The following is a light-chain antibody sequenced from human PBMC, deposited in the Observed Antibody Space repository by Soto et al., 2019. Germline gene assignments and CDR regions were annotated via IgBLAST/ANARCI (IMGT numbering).Light chain of an antibody. V-gene: IGKV3-20*01. CDR2: GAS. CDR3: QQYGSSPS. CDR1: QSVSSSY. J-gene: IGKJ4*01. Sequence: EIVLRQSACTLCLSPGERATLSCRASQSVSSSYLAWYQQKPGQAPRLLIYGASSRATGIPDRFSGSGSGKDFPLTISRLEPEDFAVYYRQQYGSSPSFGGGTKVDIK.